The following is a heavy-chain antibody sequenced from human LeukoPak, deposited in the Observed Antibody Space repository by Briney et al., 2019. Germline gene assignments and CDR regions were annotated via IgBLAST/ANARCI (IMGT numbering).Heavy chain of an antibody. CDR3: AKDFVVVPGLVNYFDS. CDR2: ISGSAGST. V-gene: IGHV3-23*01. Sequence: GGSLRLSCTAPGFTFSSSAMSWVRQAPGKGLEWVSDISGSAGSTYYADSVKGRFTISRDNSKNTLFLQMNSLRAEGTALYYCAKDFVVVPGLVNYFDSWGQGTLVTVSS. D-gene: IGHD2-2*01. J-gene: IGHJ4*02. CDR1: GFTFSSSA.